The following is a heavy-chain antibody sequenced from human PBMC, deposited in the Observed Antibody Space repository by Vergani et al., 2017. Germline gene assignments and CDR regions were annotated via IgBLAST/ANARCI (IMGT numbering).Heavy chain of an antibody. J-gene: IGHJ4*02. Sequence: EVQLLESGGGLVQPGGSLRLSCSASGFTFRTYAMTWVRQAPGKGLEWVSTISSGGGSTSYAVSVKGRFTISRDNSKNTLSLQMNSLTAEDTAIYYCAEPQGTSAYYYGGFDYWGQGILVTVSS. D-gene: IGHD3-22*01. CDR3: AEPQGTSAYYYGGFDY. V-gene: IGHV3-23*01. CDR2: ISSGGGST. CDR1: GFTFRTYA.